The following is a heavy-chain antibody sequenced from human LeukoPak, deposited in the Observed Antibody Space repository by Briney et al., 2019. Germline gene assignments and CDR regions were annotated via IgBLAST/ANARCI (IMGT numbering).Heavy chain of an antibody. V-gene: IGHV3-21*01. D-gene: IGHD3-22*01. Sequence: GGSLRLSCAASGFTFSSYSMNWVRQAPGKGLEWVSSISSSSSYIYYADSVKGRFTISRDNAKNSLYLQMNSLRAEDTAVYYCARDLGDDSSGYYSALSDFQHWGQGTLVTASS. CDR3: ARDLGDDSSGYYSALSDFQH. CDR2: ISSSSSYI. J-gene: IGHJ1*01. CDR1: GFTFSSYS.